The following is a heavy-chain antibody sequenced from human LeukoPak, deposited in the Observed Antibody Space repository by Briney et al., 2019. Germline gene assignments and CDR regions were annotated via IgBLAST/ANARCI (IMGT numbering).Heavy chain of an antibody. CDR3: ARVANDYYGSGSYDY. CDR1: GFTFSSYD. J-gene: IGHJ4*02. CDR2: IGTAGDT. D-gene: IGHD3-10*01. Sequence: GGSLRLSCAASGFTFSSYDMHWVRQATGKVLEWVSAIGTAGDTYYPGSVKGRFTISRENAKNSLYLQMNSLRAGDTAVYYCARVANDYYGSGSYDYWGQGTLVTVSS. V-gene: IGHV3-13*01.